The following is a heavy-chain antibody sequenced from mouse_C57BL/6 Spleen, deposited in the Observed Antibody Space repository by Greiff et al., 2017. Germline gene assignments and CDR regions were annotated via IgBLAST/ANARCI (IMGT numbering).Heavy chain of an antibody. V-gene: IGHV1-19*01. CDR2: INPYNGGN. J-gene: IGHJ2*01. CDR3: ARDGSSYDLDD. D-gene: IGHD1-1*01. Sequence: EVQLQQSGPVLVKPGASVKMSCKASGYTFTDYYMNWVKQSHGKSLEWIGVINPYNGGNSYNKKFKGKATLTVDQSASTAYMELNSLTSEDSAVYYCARDGSSYDLDDWGQGTTLTVST. CDR1: GYTFTDYY.